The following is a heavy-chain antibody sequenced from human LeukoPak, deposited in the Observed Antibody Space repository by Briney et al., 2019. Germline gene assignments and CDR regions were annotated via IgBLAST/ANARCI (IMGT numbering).Heavy chain of an antibody. CDR2: ISTSSSYI. D-gene: IGHD7-27*01. Sequence: GGSLRLSCAASGFTFGTFTMNWVRQTLGKGLEWVSPISTSSSYIYYADSVKGRFTVSRDNAKNSLYLQMNSLRDDDTAVYYCARDKLTGVSDAFDIWGQGTRVTVSS. CDR1: GFTFGTFT. J-gene: IGHJ3*02. CDR3: ARDKLTGVSDAFDI. V-gene: IGHV3-21*01.